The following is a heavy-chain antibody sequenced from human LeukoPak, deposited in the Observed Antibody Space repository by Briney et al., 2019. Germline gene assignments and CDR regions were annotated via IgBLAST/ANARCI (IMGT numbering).Heavy chain of an antibody. CDR1: GFTVITND. CDR2: LYSDGNT. CDR3: ARGVEPLAANTLAY. J-gene: IGHJ4*02. D-gene: IGHD3-16*01. V-gene: IGHV3-53*01. Sequence: GGSLRLSCAASGFTVITNDMTWVRQAPWKGLEWVSVLYSDGNTKYAESVQGRFTIFRDSSKNTVYLEMNSLRPGDTAVYFCARGVEPLAANTLAYWGQGTLVTVSS.